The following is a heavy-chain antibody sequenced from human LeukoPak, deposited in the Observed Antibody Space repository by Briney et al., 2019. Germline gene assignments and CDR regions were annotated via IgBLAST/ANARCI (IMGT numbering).Heavy chain of an antibody. Sequence: ASVKVSCTASGYTFTGYYMHWVRQAPGQGLEWMGRINPNSGGTNYAQKFQGRVTMTRDTSISTAYMELSRLRSDDTAVYYCARDGDKDDYYYGMDVWGQGTTVTVSS. CDR2: INPNSGGT. D-gene: IGHD2-21*02. J-gene: IGHJ6*02. CDR3: ARDGDKDDYYYGMDV. CDR1: GYTFTGYY. V-gene: IGHV1-2*06.